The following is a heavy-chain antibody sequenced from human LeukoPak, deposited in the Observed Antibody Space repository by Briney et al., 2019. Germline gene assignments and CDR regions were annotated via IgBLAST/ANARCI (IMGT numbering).Heavy chain of an antibody. D-gene: IGHD3-22*01. J-gene: IGHJ4*02. V-gene: IGHV1-24*01. CDR2: FDPEDGET. Sequence: GASVKVSCTVSGYTLTELSTHWVRQAPGKGLEWMGGFDPEDGETIYAQKFQGRVTMTEDTSTDTAYMELSSLRSEDTAVYYCATGGGYYYAYFDYWGQGTLVTVSS. CDR1: GYTLTELS. CDR3: ATGGGYYYAYFDY.